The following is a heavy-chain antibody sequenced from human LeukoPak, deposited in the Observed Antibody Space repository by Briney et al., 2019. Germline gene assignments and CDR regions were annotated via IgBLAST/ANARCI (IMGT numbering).Heavy chain of an antibody. CDR2: ISGSGGST. J-gene: IGHJ4*02. CDR1: GFTFSSYA. D-gene: IGHD3-3*01. V-gene: IGHV3-23*01. CDR3: AKVDDFWSGYYFDY. Sequence: GGSLRLSCAASGFTFSSYAMSWVRQAPGKGLEWVSAISGSGGSTYYADSVKGRFTISRDNSKNTLYLQMYSLRAEDTAVYYCAKVDDFWSGYYFDYWGQGTLVTVSS.